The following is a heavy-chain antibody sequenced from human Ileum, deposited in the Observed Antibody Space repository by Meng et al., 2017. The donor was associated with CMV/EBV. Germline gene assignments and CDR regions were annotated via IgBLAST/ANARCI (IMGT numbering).Heavy chain of an antibody. CDR2: IYTSGST. J-gene: IGHJ4*02. Sequence: RPKESGPGLVNPSDTLSLTCSVSRGSISSDYWSWIRQPAGKGLEWIGRIYTSGSTNYNPSLKSRVTLSVDTSKTQFSLKLSSVTAADTAVYYCARGPYSSSWSSFDYWGQGTLVTVSS. V-gene: IGHV4-4*07. CDR3: ARGPYSSSWSSFDY. D-gene: IGHD6-13*01. CDR1: RGSISSDY.